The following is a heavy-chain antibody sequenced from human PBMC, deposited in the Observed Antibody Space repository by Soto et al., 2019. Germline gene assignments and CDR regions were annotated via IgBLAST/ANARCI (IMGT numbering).Heavy chain of an antibody. J-gene: IGHJ6*02. Sequence: GGSLRLSCAASGFTFSGSAMHWVRQASGKGLEWVGRIRSKANSYATAYASSVKGSFTISRDDSKNTAYLQINSLKTEDTAVYYCTRSIGITMIVVMDYYGMDVWGQGTTVTVSS. CDR1: GFTFSGSA. V-gene: IGHV3-73*01. CDR2: IRSKANSYAT. D-gene: IGHD3-22*01. CDR3: TRSIGITMIVVMDYYGMDV.